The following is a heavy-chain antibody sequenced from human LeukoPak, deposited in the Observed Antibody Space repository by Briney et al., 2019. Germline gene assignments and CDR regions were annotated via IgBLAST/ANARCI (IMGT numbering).Heavy chain of an antibody. V-gene: IGHV3-7*03. CDR2: IKQDGSEK. CDR3: NTGYHCDY. D-gene: IGHD3-9*01. CDR1: GFTFSNYW. J-gene: IGHJ4*02. Sequence: GGSLRLSCVASGFTFSNYWLGWVRQAPGKGLEWVANIKQDGSEKYYVDSVKGRFTISRDNAKNSLYLQMNSLRAEDTAVYYCNTGYHCDYWGQGTQVTVSS.